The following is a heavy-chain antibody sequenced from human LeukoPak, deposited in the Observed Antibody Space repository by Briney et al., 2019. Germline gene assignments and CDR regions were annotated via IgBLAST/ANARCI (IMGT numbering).Heavy chain of an antibody. CDR3: ARGAGSGSFWSY. V-gene: IGHV1-18*04. D-gene: IGHD1-26*01. J-gene: IGHJ4*02. CDR1: GHTFTGYG. CDR2: INTYNGNS. Sequence: GASVKVSCKASGHTFTGYGISWVRQAPGQGLEWMGWINTYNGNSDYAQKFQGRVTMTTDTSTNTAYMELRGLKSDDTAMYFCARGAGSGSFWSYWGQGTFVTVSS.